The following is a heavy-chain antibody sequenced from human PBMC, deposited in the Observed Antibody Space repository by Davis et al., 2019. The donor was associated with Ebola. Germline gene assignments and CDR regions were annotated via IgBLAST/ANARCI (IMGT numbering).Heavy chain of an antibody. D-gene: IGHD2-15*01. V-gene: IGHV3-30*03. Sequence: GESLKISCAASGFTFSGYGMHWVRQAPGKGLEWVALISFDGSNRYYADSVKGRFTISRDNSKNTLYLQMNSLRAEDTAVYYCARDRGVADYYGMDVWGQGTTVTVSS. J-gene: IGHJ6*02. CDR2: ISFDGSNR. CDR1: GFTFSGYG. CDR3: ARDRGVADYYGMDV.